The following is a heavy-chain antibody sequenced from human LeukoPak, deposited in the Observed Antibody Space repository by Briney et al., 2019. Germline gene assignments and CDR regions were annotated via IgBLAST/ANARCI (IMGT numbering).Heavy chain of an antibody. CDR2: IYYSGGT. J-gene: IGHJ4*02. D-gene: IGHD6-19*01. Sequence: SETLSLTCTVSGGSINNYYWNWIRQPPGKGLEWIGYIYYSGGTNYNPSLKSRVTISVDTFKNQFSLKLSSVTAADTAVYYCARNSTNSGWSLFNFWGQGTLVTVSS. V-gene: IGHV4-59*01. CDR3: ARNSTNSGWSLFNF. CDR1: GGSINNYY.